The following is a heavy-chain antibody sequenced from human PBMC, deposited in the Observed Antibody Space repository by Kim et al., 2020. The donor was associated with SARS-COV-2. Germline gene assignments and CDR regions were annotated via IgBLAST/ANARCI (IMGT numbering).Heavy chain of an antibody. CDR2: IYYSGST. Sequence: SETLSLTCTVSGGSISSSSYYWGWIRQPPGKGLEWIGSIYYSGSTYYNPSLKSRVTISVDTSKNQFSLKLSSVTAADTAVYYCASRLQLVSPLYWYFDLWGRGTLVTVSS. J-gene: IGHJ2*01. D-gene: IGHD6-13*01. V-gene: IGHV4-39*01. CDR3: ASRLQLVSPLYWYFDL. CDR1: GGSISSSSYY.